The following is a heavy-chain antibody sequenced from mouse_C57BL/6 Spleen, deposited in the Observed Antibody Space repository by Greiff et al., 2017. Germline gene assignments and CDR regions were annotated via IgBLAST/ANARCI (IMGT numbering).Heavy chain of an antibody. CDR2: IWSGGST. Sequence: QVQLKESGPGLVQPSQSLSITCTVSGFSLTSYCVHWVRQSPGKGLEWLGVIWSGGSTDYNAAFISRLCISKDNSTSQVFFKMNSLQNDDTTIYYCARNEGATWFAYWGQGTLVTVSA. V-gene: IGHV2-2*01. CDR3: ARNEGATWFAY. J-gene: IGHJ3*01. CDR1: GFSLTSYC.